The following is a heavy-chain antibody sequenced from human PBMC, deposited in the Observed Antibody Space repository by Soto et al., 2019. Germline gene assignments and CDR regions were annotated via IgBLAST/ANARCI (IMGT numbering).Heavy chain of an antibody. CDR1: GYTFTSYG. V-gene: IGHV1-18*01. CDR2: ISAYNGNT. J-gene: IGHJ6*03. Sequence: ASVKVSCKASGYTFTSYGISWVRQAPGQGLEWMGWISAYNGNTNYAQKLQGRVTMTTDTSTSTAYMELRSLRSDDTAVYYCARGPILEWLTYYYYYMDVWGKGTTVTVSS. D-gene: IGHD3-3*01. CDR3: ARGPILEWLTYYYYYMDV.